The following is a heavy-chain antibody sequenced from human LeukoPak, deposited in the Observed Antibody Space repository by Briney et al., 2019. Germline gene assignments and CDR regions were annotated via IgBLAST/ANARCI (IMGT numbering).Heavy chain of an antibody. CDR1: GFTVSSNY. CDR2: IYSGGST. Sequence: GGSLRLSCAASGFTVSSNYMSWVRQAPGKGLEWVSVIYSGGSTYYADSVKGRFTISRDNSKNTLYLQMNSLRAEDTAVYYCARDGKWELRGPYRDWGQGTLVTVSS. V-gene: IGHV3-53*01. CDR3: ARDGKWELRGPYRD. J-gene: IGHJ4*02. D-gene: IGHD1-26*01.